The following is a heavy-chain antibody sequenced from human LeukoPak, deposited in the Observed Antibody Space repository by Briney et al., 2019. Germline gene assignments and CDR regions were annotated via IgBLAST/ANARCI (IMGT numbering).Heavy chain of an antibody. CDR2: INPNSGGT. Sequence: ASVKVSCKASGYTFTGYYMHWVRQAPGQGLEWMGWINPNSGGTNYAQKFQGRVTMTRDTSISTAYMELSRLRSDDTAVYYCARDRGGTYYYDSSGYSNDAFDIWGQGTMVTVSS. V-gene: IGHV1-2*02. D-gene: IGHD3-22*01. CDR1: GYTFTGYY. CDR3: ARDRGGTYYYDSSGYSNDAFDI. J-gene: IGHJ3*02.